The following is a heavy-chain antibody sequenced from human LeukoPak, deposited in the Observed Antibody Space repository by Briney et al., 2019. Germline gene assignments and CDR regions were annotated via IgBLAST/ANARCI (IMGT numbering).Heavy chain of an antibody. Sequence: GESLKISCKGSGYTFTSYWIAWVRQMPGKGLEWMGIIYPGDSDVRYSPSFQGQVTISADKSISTANLQWSSLEASDTAMYYCARRVESGYSFDYWGQGTLVTVSS. V-gene: IGHV5-51*01. CDR1: GYTFTSYW. CDR3: ARRVESGYSFDY. CDR2: IYPGDSDV. D-gene: IGHD3-22*01. J-gene: IGHJ4*02.